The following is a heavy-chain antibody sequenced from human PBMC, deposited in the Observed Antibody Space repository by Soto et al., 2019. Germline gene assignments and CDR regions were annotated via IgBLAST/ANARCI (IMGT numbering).Heavy chain of an antibody. CDR1: GYTLTEFL. V-gene: IGHV1-24*01. CDR2: FDPEDGET. D-gene: IGHD3-9*01. Sequence: ASVKVSCKVSGYTLTEFLMHWVRQAPGKGLEWMGGFDPEDGETIYAQKFQGRVTMTEDSSTDTAYMELSSLRSEDTAVYYCATDRLLTGYYFSWGQGTLVTVSS. J-gene: IGHJ5*02. CDR3: ATDRLLTGYYFS.